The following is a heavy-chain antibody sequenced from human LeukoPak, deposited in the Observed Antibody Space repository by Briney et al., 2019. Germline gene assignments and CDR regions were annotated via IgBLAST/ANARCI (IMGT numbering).Heavy chain of an antibody. V-gene: IGHV1-46*01. CDR2: INPSGGST. J-gene: IGHJ4*02. CDR3: ARDYGGYSSPYYFDY. D-gene: IGHD6-6*01. CDR1: GYTFTTYY. Sequence: GASVKVSCKASGYTFTTYYMHWVRQAPGQGLEWMGIINPSGGSTSYAQKFQGRVTMTRDTSTSTVYMELSSLRSEDTAVYYCARDYGGYSSPYYFDYWGQGTLVTVSS.